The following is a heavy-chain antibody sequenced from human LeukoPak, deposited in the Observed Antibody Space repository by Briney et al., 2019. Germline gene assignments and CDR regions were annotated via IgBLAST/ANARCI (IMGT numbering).Heavy chain of an antibody. Sequence: GGSLRLSCEASGFTFSTYWLHWFGKPPGKGLVWVSRIDYDGSSTSYADSVKGRFTISRDNAKNTLFLQMNSLRAEDTAVYYCATLAAAGTDYWGQGTLVTVSS. CDR3: ATLAAAGTDY. CDR2: IDYDGSST. CDR1: GFTFSTYW. J-gene: IGHJ4*02. D-gene: IGHD6-13*01. V-gene: IGHV3-74*01.